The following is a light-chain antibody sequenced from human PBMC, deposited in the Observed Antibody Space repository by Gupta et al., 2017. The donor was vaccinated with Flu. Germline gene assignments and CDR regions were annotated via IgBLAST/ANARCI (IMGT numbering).Light chain of an antibody. CDR1: QSIRGSF. CDR3: QKEGKPPWP. V-gene: IGKV3-20*01. J-gene: IGKJ1*01. Sequence: VLTQSPDTLSLSLWETATLSCRASQSIRGSFLCRYKQKPGQPPRLLIFGASRRANGVPERFSGSGSGTDFSSTISGREPEDGAVYYYQKEGKPPWPFGQGTKVEIK. CDR2: GAS.